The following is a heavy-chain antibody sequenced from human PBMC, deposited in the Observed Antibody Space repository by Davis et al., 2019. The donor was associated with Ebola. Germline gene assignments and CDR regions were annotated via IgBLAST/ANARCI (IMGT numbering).Heavy chain of an antibody. Sequence: PGGSLRLSCAASGFTFSSYSMNWVRQAPGKGLEWVSSISSSSSYIYYADSVKGRFTISRDNAKNSLYLQMNSLRAEDTAVYYCARGIYDFWSGYQYWGQGTLVTVSS. V-gene: IGHV3-21*01. CDR3: ARGIYDFWSGYQY. D-gene: IGHD3-3*01. J-gene: IGHJ4*02. CDR2: ISSSSSYI. CDR1: GFTFSSYS.